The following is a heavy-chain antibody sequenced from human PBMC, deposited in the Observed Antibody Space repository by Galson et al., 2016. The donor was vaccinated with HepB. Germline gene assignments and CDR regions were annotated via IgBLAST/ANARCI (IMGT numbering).Heavy chain of an antibody. CDR2: INAYNGDT. D-gene: IGHD3-3*01. J-gene: IGHJ5*02. V-gene: IGHV1-18*04. CDR3: ARVAAHYDFWGAYVGGWFDR. CDR1: GYTFTTYG. Sequence: SVKVSCKASGYTFTTYGIIWVRQAPGQGPEWMGWINAYNGDTKYAQKFQGRVTMTTDTSTTTAYMELRSLRSDDTAVYYCARVAAHYDFWGAYVGGWFDRWGQGTLVTVSS.